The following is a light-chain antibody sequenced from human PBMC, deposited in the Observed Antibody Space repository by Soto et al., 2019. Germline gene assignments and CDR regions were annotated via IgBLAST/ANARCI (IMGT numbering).Light chain of an antibody. CDR1: QNIGRW. V-gene: IGKV1-5*03. CDR2: KAS. J-gene: IGKJ4*01. Sequence: DIQMTQSPSTLSASIVDRVTISCLASQNIGRWLAWYQQKPGTAPNLLIYKASTLKSGVPSRFSGSGSGTDFTLTISSLQPEDFATYYCQQSYSTPLTFGGGTKVDIK. CDR3: QQSYSTPLT.